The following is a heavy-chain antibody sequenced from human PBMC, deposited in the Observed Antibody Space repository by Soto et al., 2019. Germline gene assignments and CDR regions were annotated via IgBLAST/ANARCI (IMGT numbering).Heavy chain of an antibody. D-gene: IGHD2-21*02. Sequence: PSGTLFLTCPVSCGSISSSSYYWGWIRQPPGKGLEWIGSIYYSGSTYYNPSLKSRVTISVDTSKNQFSLKLSSVTAADTAVYYCARDLWGYCGADCYPLDVWGQGTTVT. CDR3: ARDLWGYCGADCYPLDV. V-gene: IGHV4-39*02. CDR1: CGSISSSSYY. J-gene: IGHJ6*02. CDR2: IYYSGST.